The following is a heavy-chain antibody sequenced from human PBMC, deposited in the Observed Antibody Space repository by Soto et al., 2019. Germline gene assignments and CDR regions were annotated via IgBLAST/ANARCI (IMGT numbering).Heavy chain of an antibody. Sequence: GGSLRLSCSASGFRFSSYAMHWVRQAPGKGLEYVSTISSNGDSTYYADSVKGRFTISRDNSKNTLYLQMSSLRDEDTAVYYCVKDRFGSSDLLDYWGQGTLVTVSS. CDR3: VKDRFGSSDLLDY. J-gene: IGHJ4*02. CDR1: GFRFSSYA. D-gene: IGHD6-6*01. V-gene: IGHV3-64D*08. CDR2: ISSNGDST.